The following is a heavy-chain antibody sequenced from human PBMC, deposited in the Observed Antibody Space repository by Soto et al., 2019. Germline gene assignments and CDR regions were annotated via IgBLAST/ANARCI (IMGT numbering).Heavy chain of an antibody. V-gene: IGHV4-34*01. J-gene: IGHJ4*02. CDR3: AGWAVGIMIFGVPKDY. CDR1: GGSFSGHF. CDR2: INHSGST. Sequence: LSLTCVVSGGSFSGHFWSWIRQPPGKGLEWIGEINHSGSTNYNPSLKSRVTISVDTSKNQFSLRLSSVTAADTAVYYCAGWAVGIMIFGVPKDYWGQGALVTVYS. D-gene: IGHD3-3*01.